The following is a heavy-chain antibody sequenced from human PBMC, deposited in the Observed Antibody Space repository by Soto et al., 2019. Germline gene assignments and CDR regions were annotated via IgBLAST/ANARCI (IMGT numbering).Heavy chain of an antibody. CDR2: IYHGGDA. V-gene: IGHV4-30-2*01. CDR3: ARGEAYCSGGTCYYRFDP. Sequence: KPSETLSLTCAVSGGSISSDGYSWSWIRHPPGKGLEWIGYIYHGGDAYYNPSLKSRVTISVDRSKNQFSLNLSSVTAADTAMYYCARGEAYCSGGTCYYRFDPWGQGTLVTVST. CDR1: GGSISSDGYS. D-gene: IGHD2-15*01. J-gene: IGHJ5*02.